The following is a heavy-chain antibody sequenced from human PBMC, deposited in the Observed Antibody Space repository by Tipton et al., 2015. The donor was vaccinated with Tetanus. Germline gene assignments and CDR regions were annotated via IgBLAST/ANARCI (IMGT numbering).Heavy chain of an antibody. V-gene: IGHV4-39*01. CDR3: ASDSSWYDY. J-gene: IGHJ4*02. Sequence: TLSLTCTVSGGSISSSSYYWGWIRQPPGKGLEWIGSIYYSGSTYYNPSLKSRVTMSVDTSKNQFSLKLSSVTAADTAVYYCASDSSWYDYWGQGTLVTVSS. CDR1: GGSISSSSYY. D-gene: IGHD6-13*01. CDR2: IYYSGST.